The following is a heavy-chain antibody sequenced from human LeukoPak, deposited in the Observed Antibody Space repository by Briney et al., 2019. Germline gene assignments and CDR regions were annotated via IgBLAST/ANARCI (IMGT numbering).Heavy chain of an antibody. V-gene: IGHV4-39*07. Sequence: SETLSLTCTVSGGSISSSSYYWGWIRQPPGKGLEWIGSIYYSGSTYYNPSLKSRVTISVDTSKNQFSLKLSSVTAADTAVYYCARFLPGDSSGYYYADAFDIWGQGTMVTVSS. D-gene: IGHD3-22*01. CDR3: ARFLPGDSSGYYYADAFDI. J-gene: IGHJ3*02. CDR1: GGSISSSSYY. CDR2: IYYSGST.